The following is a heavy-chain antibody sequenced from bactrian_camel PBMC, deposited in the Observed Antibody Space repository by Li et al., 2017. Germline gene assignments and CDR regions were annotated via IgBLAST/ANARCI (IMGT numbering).Heavy chain of an antibody. V-gene: IGHV3S53*01. CDR3: AAGKERESCMSWYFSGKPPGMAFHCSVSSTQVT. CDR1: GAPYSTFA. D-gene: IGHD6*01. CDR2: VDTDGST. J-gene: IGHJ6*01. Sequence: VQLVESGGGSVQTGGSLRLSCTASGAPYSTFAMAWFRQAAGKEREGVAMVDTDGSTTYSDSVKGRFTISHDNAKNRLDLQMNSLKSEDTAVYYCAAGKERESCMSWYFSGKPPGMAFHCSVSSTQVTGARVPRSPSP.